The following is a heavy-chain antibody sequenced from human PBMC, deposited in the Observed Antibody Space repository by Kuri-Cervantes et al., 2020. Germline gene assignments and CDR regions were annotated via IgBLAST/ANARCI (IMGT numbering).Heavy chain of an antibody. CDR1: GFIFREYY. D-gene: IGHD3-10*01. CDR3: ARGMVLLWFGELTGNWFDP. CDR2: ISSSGSTV. J-gene: IGHJ5*02. V-gene: IGHV3-11*01. Sequence: GESLKISCAASGFIFREYYMSWIRQAPGKGLEWLSYISSSGSTVYYADSVKGRFTVSRDNAKKSLFLQMNSLKAEDTAVYYCARGMVLLWFGELTGNWFDPWGQGTLVTVSS.